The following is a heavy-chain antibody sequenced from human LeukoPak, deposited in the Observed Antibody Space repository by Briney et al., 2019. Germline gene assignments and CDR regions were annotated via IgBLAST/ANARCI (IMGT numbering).Heavy chain of an antibody. V-gene: IGHV3-21*01. CDR1: GFSFSSYR. D-gene: IGHD4-17*01. Sequence: GGSLRLSCTASGFSFSSYRMNWVRQAPGKGLEWVSSISSSSSYIYYADSVKGRFTISRDNAKNSLYLQMNSLRAEDTAVYYCATYDYGAFDYWGQGTLVTVSS. J-gene: IGHJ4*02. CDR3: ATYDYGAFDY. CDR2: ISSSSSYI.